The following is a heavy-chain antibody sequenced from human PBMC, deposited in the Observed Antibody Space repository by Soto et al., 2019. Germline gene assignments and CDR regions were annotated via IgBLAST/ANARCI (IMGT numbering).Heavy chain of an antibody. D-gene: IGHD5-18*01. J-gene: IGHJ4*02. CDR1: GGSFSGYY. CDR2: INHSGST. V-gene: IGHV4-34*01. CDR3: AKARSWGYSYGNNHIDY. Sequence: SETLSLTCAVYGGSFSGYYWSWIRQPPGKGLEWIGEINHSGSTNYNPSLKSRVTISVDTSKNQFSLKLSSVTAADTAVYYCAKARSWGYSYGNNHIDYWGQGTLVTVSS.